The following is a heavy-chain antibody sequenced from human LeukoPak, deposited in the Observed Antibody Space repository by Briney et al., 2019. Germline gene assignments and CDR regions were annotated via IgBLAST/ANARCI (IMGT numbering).Heavy chain of an antibody. CDR3: AHRNIVVVPAADDAFDI. V-gene: IGHV2-5*01. Sequence: SGPTLVKPTQTLTLTCTFSGFSLSTSGVGVGWIRQPPGKALEWLALIYWNDDKRYSPSLKSRLTITKDTSKNQVVLTMTNMDPVDTATYYCAHRNIVVVPAADDAFDIWGQGTMVTVSS. CDR1: GFSLSTSGVG. J-gene: IGHJ3*02. CDR2: IYWNDDK. D-gene: IGHD2-2*01.